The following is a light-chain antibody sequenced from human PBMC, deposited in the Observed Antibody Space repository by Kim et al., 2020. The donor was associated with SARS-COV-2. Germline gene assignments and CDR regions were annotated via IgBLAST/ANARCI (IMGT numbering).Light chain of an antibody. V-gene: IGKV1-6*01. Sequence: SVGDRVTITCRASQFIRDDLGWYQQKPGKAPKLLIYAASTLQSGVPSRFSGSGFGTDFTLTISSLQPEDFATYYCVQDYNYPWTFGQGTKVDIK. CDR1: QFIRDD. CDR3: VQDYNYPWT. CDR2: AAS. J-gene: IGKJ1*01.